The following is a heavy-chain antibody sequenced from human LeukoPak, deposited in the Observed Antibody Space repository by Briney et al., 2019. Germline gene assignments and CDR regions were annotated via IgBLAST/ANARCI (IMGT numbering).Heavy chain of an antibody. CDR1: GGSISSGGYS. J-gene: IGHJ3*02. Sequence: PSETLSLTCDVSGGSISSGGYSSSWIWQPLGKGLEWIGYIYHSGSTYYNPFLKSRVTISVDRSKNQFSLKLSSVTAADTAVYYCAREVVGAIGAFDIWGQGTMVTVSS. D-gene: IGHD1-26*01. V-gene: IGHV4-30-2*01. CDR2: IYHSGST. CDR3: AREVVGAIGAFDI.